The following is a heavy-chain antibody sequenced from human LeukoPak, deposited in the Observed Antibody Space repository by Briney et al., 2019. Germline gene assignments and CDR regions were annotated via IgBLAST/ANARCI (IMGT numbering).Heavy chain of an antibody. D-gene: IGHD5-24*01. CDR1: GGSISSYY. CDR3: ARSTLEMATITS. CDR2: IYYSGST. J-gene: IGHJ4*02. Sequence: ASETLSLTCTVSGGSISSYYWSWIRQPPGKGLEWIGYIYYSGSTNYNPSLKSRVTISVDTSKNQFSLKLSSVTAADTAVYYCARSTLEMATITSWGQGTLVTVSS. V-gene: IGHV4-59*12.